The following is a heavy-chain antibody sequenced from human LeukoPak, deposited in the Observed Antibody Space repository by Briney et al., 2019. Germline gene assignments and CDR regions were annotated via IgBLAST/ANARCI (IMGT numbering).Heavy chain of an antibody. J-gene: IGHJ6*03. D-gene: IGHD3-3*01. CDR2: IIPIFGTA. V-gene: IGHV1-69*13. CDR3: ARDVLRFLEWPSYYYYYMDV. Sequence: SVKVSCEASGGTFSSYAISWVRQAPGQGLEWMGGIIPIFGTANYAQKFQGRVTITADESTSTAYMELSSLRSEDTAVYYCARDVLRFLEWPSYYYYYMDVWGKGTTVTVSS. CDR1: GGTFSSYA.